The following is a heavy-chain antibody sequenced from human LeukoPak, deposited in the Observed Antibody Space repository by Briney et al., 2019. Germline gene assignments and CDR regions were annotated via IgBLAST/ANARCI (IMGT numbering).Heavy chain of an antibody. D-gene: IGHD3-10*01. CDR3: AKGLGSLVAGGMDV. CDR2: ISSSGSTI. V-gene: IGHV3-48*03. J-gene: IGHJ6*03. CDR1: GFTFSSYE. Sequence: QTGGSLRLSCAASGFTFSSYEMNWVRQAPGKGLEWVSYISSSGSTIYYADSVKGRFTISRDNSKNTLYLQMNSLRAEDTAVYYCAKGLGSLVAGGMDVWGKGTTVTVSS.